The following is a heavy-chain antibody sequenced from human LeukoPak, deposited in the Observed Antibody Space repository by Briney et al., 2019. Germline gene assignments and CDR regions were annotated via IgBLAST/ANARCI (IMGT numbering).Heavy chain of an antibody. CDR1: GGSFSGYY. D-gene: IGHD3-10*01. V-gene: IGHV4-34*01. J-gene: IGHJ4*02. Sequence: PSETLSLTCAVYGGSFSGYYWSWIRQPPGKGLEWIGEINHSGSTNYNPSLKSRVTISVDTSKNQFSLKLSSVTAADTAVYYCARHVGYGSGSYFDYWGQGTLVTVSS. CDR3: ARHVGYGSGSYFDY. CDR2: INHSGST.